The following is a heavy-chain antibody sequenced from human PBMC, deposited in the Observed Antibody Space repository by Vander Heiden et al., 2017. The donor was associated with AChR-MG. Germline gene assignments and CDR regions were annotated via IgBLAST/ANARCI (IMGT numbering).Heavy chain of an antibody. Sequence: QVQLVESGGGVVQPGSSLTLSCPASGLPFSTCGLHWVRQAPGKGLEWVAVISYDGSNKSYADSVKGRFTISRDNSKNTLYLQMNSLRAEDTAVYYCAKSRAPTWIQLWLLLELGYWGQGTLVTVSS. D-gene: IGHD5-18*01. J-gene: IGHJ4*02. CDR1: GLPFSTCG. CDR2: ISYDGSNK. V-gene: IGHV3-30*18. CDR3: AKSRAPTWIQLWLLLELGY.